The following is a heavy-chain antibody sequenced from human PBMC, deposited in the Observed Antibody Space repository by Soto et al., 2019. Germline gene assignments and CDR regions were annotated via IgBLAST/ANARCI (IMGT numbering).Heavy chain of an antibody. CDR3: ARHGRVGDYARKWFAP. CDR1: GGSISSYY. D-gene: IGHD4-17*01. V-gene: IGHV4-59*08. CDR2: IHYRGST. Sequence: QVQLQESGPGLVKPSETLSLTCTVSGGSISSYYWSWIRQPPGKELEWIGYIHYRGSTNYKPSLKSRVTISVDTSKNQFSLKLSSVIAADTAVYYCARHGRVGDYARKWFAPWGQGTLVTVSS. J-gene: IGHJ5*02.